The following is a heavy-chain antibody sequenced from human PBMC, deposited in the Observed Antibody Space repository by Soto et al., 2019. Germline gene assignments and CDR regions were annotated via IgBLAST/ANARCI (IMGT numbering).Heavy chain of an antibody. CDR2: IYYSGST. CDR1: GGSISSYY. Sequence: QVQLQESGPGLVKPSETLSLTCTVSGGSISSYYWSWIRQPPGKGLEWIGYIYYSGSTNYNPSLKSRVTIPVDTSKHQFSLKLSSVTAADTAVYYCARQAYSGSYSRGGFDYWGQGTLVTVSS. J-gene: IGHJ4*02. CDR3: ARQAYSGSYSRGGFDY. V-gene: IGHV4-59*08. D-gene: IGHD1-26*01.